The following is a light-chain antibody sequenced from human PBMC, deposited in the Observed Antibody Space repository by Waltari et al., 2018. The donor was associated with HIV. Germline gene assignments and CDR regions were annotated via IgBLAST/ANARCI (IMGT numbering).Light chain of an antibody. V-gene: IGKV2-28*01. CDR2: LGS. CDR1: QSLLHSNEYNY. J-gene: IGKJ2*01. Sequence: DIVMTQSPLSLPVTPGEPASISCRSSQSLLHSNEYNYLDWYLQKQGQSPQLLIYLGSNRASGVPDRFSGSGSGTDFTLKISRVEAEDVGLYFCMQALQTPYTFGQGTKLEIK. CDR3: MQALQTPYT.